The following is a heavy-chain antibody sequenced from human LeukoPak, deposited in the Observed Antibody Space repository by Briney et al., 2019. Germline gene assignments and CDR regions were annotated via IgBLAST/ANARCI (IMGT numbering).Heavy chain of an antibody. D-gene: IGHD1-26*01. CDR3: ARDQESGSYVYFDY. V-gene: IGHV1-46*01. CDR2: INPSGGST. Sequence: ASVKVSCKASGGTFSSYAISWVRQAPGQGLEWMGIINPSGGSTSYAQKFQGRVTMTRDTSTSTVYMELSSLRSEDTAVYYCARDQESGSYVYFDYWGQGTLVTVSS. J-gene: IGHJ4*02. CDR1: GGTFSSYA.